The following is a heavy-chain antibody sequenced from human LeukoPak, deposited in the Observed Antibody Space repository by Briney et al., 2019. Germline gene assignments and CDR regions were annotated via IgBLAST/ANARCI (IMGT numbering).Heavy chain of an antibody. CDR3: AAFRGDY. V-gene: IGHV3-53*01. CDR2: INSGGST. CDR1: GFTVSSDF. J-gene: IGHJ4*02. D-gene: IGHD3-3*02. Sequence: GGSLRLSCAASGFTVSSDFMSWVRQAPGKGLEWVALINSGGSTYYADSVKGRFTISRDNSKNTLNFQMNNLRAEDTAVYYGAAFRGDYWGQGTLVSVSS.